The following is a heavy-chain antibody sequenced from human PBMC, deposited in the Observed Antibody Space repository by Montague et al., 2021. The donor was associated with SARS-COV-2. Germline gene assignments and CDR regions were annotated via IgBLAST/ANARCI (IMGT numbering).Heavy chain of an antibody. V-gene: IGHV1-18*01. J-gene: IGHJ5*02. CDR2: ISTYNGLT. CDR1: GYRFTSFG. Sequence: SVKVSCKASGYRFTSFGLAWVRQAPGQGPEWMGWISTYNGLTRYAQKFQGKVAMTRDTSTTTGYIELKCLIPDDTAMYYCVRGAGYDFWGVYYLDWFDPWGQGTLVTVSS. CDR3: VRGAGYDFWGVYYLDWFDP. D-gene: IGHD3-3*01.